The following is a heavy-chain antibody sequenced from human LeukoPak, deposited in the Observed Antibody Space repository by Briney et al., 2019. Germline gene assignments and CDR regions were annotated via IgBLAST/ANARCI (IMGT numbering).Heavy chain of an antibody. CDR1: GGSISSGDYY. Sequence: PSQTLSLTCTVSGGSISSGDYYWSWIRQPPGKGLEWIGYIYYSGSTYYNPSLKSRVTISVDTSKNQFSLKLSSVTAADTAVYYCARASPAAAGFDYWGQGTLVTVSS. CDR3: ARASPAAAGFDY. V-gene: IGHV4-30-4*01. CDR2: IYYSGST. J-gene: IGHJ4*02. D-gene: IGHD2-2*01.